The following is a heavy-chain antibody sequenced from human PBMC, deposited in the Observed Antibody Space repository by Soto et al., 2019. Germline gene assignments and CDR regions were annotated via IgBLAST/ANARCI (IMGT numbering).Heavy chain of an antibody. J-gene: IGHJ3*02. CDR3: ARDLRNGDYDFDAFDI. CDR1: GFTFSSYS. CDR2: ISSSSSYI. V-gene: IGHV3-21*01. D-gene: IGHD4-17*01. Sequence: EVQLVESGGGLVKPGGSLRLSCAASGFTFSSYSMNWVRQAPGKGLEWVSSISSSSSYIYYADSVKGRFTISRDNAKNSLYLQTNGLRAEDTAVYYCARDLRNGDYDFDAFDIWGQGTMVTVSS.